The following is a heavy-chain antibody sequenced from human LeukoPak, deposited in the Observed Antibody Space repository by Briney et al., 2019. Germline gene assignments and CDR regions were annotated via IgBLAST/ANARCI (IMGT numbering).Heavy chain of an antibody. Sequence: GASVKVSCKASGGTFSSYAISWVRQAPGQGLEWMGRIIPIFGTANYAQKFQGRVTITADESTSTAYMELSSLRSEDTAVYYCARTYSSGWDYYYYYMDVWGKGTTVTVSS. D-gene: IGHD6-19*01. CDR3: ARTYSSGWDYYYYYMDV. CDR1: GGTFSSYA. J-gene: IGHJ6*03. V-gene: IGHV1-69*15. CDR2: IIPIFGTA.